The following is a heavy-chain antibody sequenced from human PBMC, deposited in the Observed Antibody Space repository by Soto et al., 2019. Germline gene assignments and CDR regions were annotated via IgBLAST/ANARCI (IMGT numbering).Heavy chain of an antibody. CDR1: GFTFGDYA. V-gene: IGHV3-49*04. J-gene: IGHJ6*02. CDR3: TRWIVVVVDAKTYYYGMDV. Sequence: GGSLRLSCTASGFTFGDYAMSWVRQAPGKGLEWVGFIRSKAYGGTTEYAASVKGRFTISRDDSKSIAYLQMNSLKTEGTAVYYCTRWIVVVVDAKTYYYGMDVWGQGTTVTVSS. CDR2: IRSKAYGGTT. D-gene: IGHD2-15*01.